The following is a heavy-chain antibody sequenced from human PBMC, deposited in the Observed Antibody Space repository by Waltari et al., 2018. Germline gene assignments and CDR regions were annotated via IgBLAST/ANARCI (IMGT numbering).Heavy chain of an antibody. Sequence: QVQLVQSGAEVKKPGASVKVSCKASGYTFTGYFIHWVRQAPGQGLEWMGWINPSSGGTNAAQKLQGRVTMTRDTSISTAFMELSSLRSDDTAVFYCARDDAAAAGSYMDVWGKGTTVTVSS. V-gene: IGHV1-2*02. J-gene: IGHJ6*03. CDR1: GYTFTGYF. D-gene: IGHD6-13*01. CDR3: ARDDAAAAGSYMDV. CDR2: INPSSGGT.